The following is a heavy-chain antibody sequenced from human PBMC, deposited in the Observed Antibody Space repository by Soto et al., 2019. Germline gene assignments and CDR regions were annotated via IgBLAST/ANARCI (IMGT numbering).Heavy chain of an antibody. CDR2: IIPILGTA. J-gene: IGHJ6*02. Sequence: GASVKVSCKASGGTFSSYAISWVRQAPGQGLEWMGGIIPILGTANYAQKFQGRVTITADESTSTAYMELSSLRSEDTAVYYCARDGSSSSYYYYYGMDVWGQGTTVTVSS. V-gene: IGHV1-69*13. CDR1: GGTFSSYA. D-gene: IGHD6-6*01. CDR3: ARDGSSSSYYYYYGMDV.